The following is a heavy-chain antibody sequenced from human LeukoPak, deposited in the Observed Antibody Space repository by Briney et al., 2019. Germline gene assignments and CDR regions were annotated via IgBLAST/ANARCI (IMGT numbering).Heavy chain of an antibody. CDR1: GFTFSSYG. V-gene: IGHV3-33*03. CDR3: AKVAVNWRLDY. Sequence: GGSLRLSCAASGFTFSSYGMHWVRQAPGKGLEWVAVIWYDGSNKYYADSVKGRFTISRDNAKNSLYLQMTSLRAEDTAVYYCAKVAVNWRLDYWGQGTLVTVSS. D-gene: IGHD1-1*01. CDR2: IWYDGSNK. J-gene: IGHJ4*02.